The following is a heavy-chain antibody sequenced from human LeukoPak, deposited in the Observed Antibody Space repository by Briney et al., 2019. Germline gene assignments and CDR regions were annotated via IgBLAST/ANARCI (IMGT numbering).Heavy chain of an antibody. Sequence: PGGSLRLSCTASGFTFSSYSMNWVRQAPGKGLEWVSSISSSSSYIYYADSVKGRFTISRDNAKNSLYLQMNSLRAEYTAVYYCAREQDIVVEVAEPTTASFDFWGQGTLVTVSS. CDR1: GFTFSSYS. CDR2: ISSSSSYI. CDR3: AREQDIVVEVAEPTTASFDF. V-gene: IGHV3-21*01. D-gene: IGHD2-15*01. J-gene: IGHJ4*02.